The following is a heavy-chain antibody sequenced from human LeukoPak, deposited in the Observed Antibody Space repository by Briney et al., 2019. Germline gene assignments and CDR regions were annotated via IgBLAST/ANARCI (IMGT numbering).Heavy chain of an antibody. CDR3: ARMALDTSGGYNWFDP. Sequence: SETLSLTCTVSGGSMSRYYWSWIRQPPGKGLEWIGYMYYSGSTNYNPSLKSGVTISVDTSKNQFSLKLRSVTAADTAVYYCARMALDTSGGYNWFDPWGQGILVTVSS. CDR1: GGSMSRYY. D-gene: IGHD3-16*01. J-gene: IGHJ5*02. V-gene: IGHV4-59*01. CDR2: MYYSGST.